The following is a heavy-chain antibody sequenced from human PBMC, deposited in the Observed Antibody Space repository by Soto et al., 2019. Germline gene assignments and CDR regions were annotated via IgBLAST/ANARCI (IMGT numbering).Heavy chain of an antibody. Sequence: SETLSLTCAVSGGSISSSNWWSWVRQPPGKGLEWIGEIYHSGSTNYNPSLKSRVTISVDKSKNQFSLKLSSVTAEDTAVYYCAKDRNFGVVIISVFDYWGQGTLVTVSS. V-gene: IGHV4-4*02. J-gene: IGHJ4*02. CDR1: GGSISSSNW. D-gene: IGHD3-3*01. CDR3: AKDRNFGVVIISVFDY. CDR2: IYHSGST.